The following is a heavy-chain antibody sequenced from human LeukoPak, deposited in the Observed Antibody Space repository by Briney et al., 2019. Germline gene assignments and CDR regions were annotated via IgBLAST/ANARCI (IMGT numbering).Heavy chain of an antibody. J-gene: IGHJ4*02. CDR3: ARTETPMTQGFSFDY. CDR2: FHTGGST. D-gene: IGHD5-18*01. V-gene: IGHV3-66*01. CDR1: GFSVNSNF. Sequence: PGGSLRLSCAASGFSVNSNFMSWVRQGPGKGLEWVSVFHTGGSTYYADSVQGRFTISRDNSKNMVYLQMNNLRAEDTAVYYCARTETPMTQGFSFDYWGQGILVTVSS.